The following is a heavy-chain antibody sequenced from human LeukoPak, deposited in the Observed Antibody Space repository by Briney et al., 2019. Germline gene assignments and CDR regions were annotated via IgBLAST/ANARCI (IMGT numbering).Heavy chain of an antibody. CDR3: ARGCSSTSCDPYYYYAMDV. CDR2: IYYSGST. J-gene: IGHJ6*02. D-gene: IGHD2-2*01. Sequence: SETLSLTCTVSGCSISSYYWNWIRQPPGKALEWIGYIYYSGSTNYNPSLKSRVTISVDTSKNQFSLKLSSVTAADAAVYYCARGCSSTSCDPYYYYAMDVWGQGTTVTVSS. CDR1: GCSISSYY. V-gene: IGHV4-59*01.